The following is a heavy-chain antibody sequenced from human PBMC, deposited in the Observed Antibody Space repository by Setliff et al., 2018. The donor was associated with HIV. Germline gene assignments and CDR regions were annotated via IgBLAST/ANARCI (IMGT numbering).Heavy chain of an antibody. CDR3: ARVYCSGGSCFTFDY. CDR1: GYTFTSYG. CDR2: ISVYNGNT. J-gene: IGHJ4*02. V-gene: IGHV1-18*01. D-gene: IGHD2-15*01. Sequence: GASVKVFCKASGYTFTSYGVTWVRQAPGQGLEWMGWISVYNGNTNYAQKLQGRVTMTTDTSTSTAYMELRSLRSDDTAVYYCARVYCSGGSCFTFDYWGQGTLVTVSS.